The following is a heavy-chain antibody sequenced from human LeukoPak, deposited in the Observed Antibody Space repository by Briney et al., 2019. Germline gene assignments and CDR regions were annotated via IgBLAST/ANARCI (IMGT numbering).Heavy chain of an antibody. V-gene: IGHV3-NL1*01. CDR1: GFTFSSFG. Sequence: GGSLRLSCAASGFTFSSFGMHWVRQAPGKGLEWVSVIYSGGSTYYADSVKGRFTISRDNSKNTLYLQMNSLRAEDTAVYYCASQSPPLWGQGALVTVSS. CDR3: ASQSPPL. CDR2: IYSGGST. J-gene: IGHJ4*02.